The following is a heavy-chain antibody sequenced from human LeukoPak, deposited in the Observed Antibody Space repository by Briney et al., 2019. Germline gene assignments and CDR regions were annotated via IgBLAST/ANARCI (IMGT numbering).Heavy chain of an antibody. J-gene: IGHJ3*02. CDR2: ISAYNGNT. D-gene: IGHD2-15*01. Sequence: ASVKVSCKASGYTFTSYGISWVRQAPGQWLEWMGWISAYNGNTNYAQKLQGRVTMTTDTPTSTAYMELRSLRSDDTAVYYCARDRIVVVVAATERAFDIWGQGTMVTVSS. CDR3: ARDRIVVVVAATERAFDI. CDR1: GYTFTSYG. V-gene: IGHV1-18*01.